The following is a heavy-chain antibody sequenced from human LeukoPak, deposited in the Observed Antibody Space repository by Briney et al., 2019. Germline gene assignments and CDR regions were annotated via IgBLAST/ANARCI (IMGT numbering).Heavy chain of an antibody. Sequence: PGGSPRLSCAASGFTFSTYWMHWVRQAPGKGLEWVSAISGSGGSTYYADSVKGRVTISRDNSKNTLYLQMNSLRAEDTAVYYCAKWPSGDYYDSSGYFDYWGQGTLVTVSS. D-gene: IGHD3-22*01. CDR1: GFTFSTYW. J-gene: IGHJ4*02. V-gene: IGHV3-23*01. CDR2: ISGSGGST. CDR3: AKWPSGDYYDSSGYFDY.